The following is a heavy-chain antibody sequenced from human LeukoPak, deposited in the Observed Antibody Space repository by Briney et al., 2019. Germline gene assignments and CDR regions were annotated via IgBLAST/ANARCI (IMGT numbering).Heavy chain of an antibody. CDR1: GFSFTSYN. V-gene: IGHV3-30*03. Sequence: GGSLRLSRAASGFSFTSYNFHWVRQAPGKGLQWLGFISYDGNIKFEDSVKGRFTISRDNSKNTLYLQLNSLRAGDTAMYYCGRDFVNGAKARFDCWGQGTLVTVAS. D-gene: IGHD4/OR15-4a*01. CDR2: ISYDGNIK. J-gene: IGHJ4*02. CDR3: GRDFVNGAKARFDC.